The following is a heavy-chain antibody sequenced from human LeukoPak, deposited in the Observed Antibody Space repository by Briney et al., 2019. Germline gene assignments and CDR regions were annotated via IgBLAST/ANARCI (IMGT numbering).Heavy chain of an antibody. V-gene: IGHV4-34*01. Sequence: SETLSLTCAVYGGAFSGYYWSWIRQPPGKGLEWIGEINHSGSTNYNPSLKSRVTISVDTSKNQFSQKLSSVTAADTAVYYCARDNVLRFLEWPRGWFDPWGQGTLVTVSS. J-gene: IGHJ5*02. CDR3: ARDNVLRFLEWPRGWFDP. CDR2: INHSGST. CDR1: GGAFSGYY. D-gene: IGHD3-3*01.